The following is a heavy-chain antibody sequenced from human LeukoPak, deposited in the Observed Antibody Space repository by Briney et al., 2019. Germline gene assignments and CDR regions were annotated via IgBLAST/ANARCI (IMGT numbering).Heavy chain of an antibody. CDR1: GGAFRGYY. D-gene: IGHD6-13*01. CDR2: INHSGST. CDR3: ASSPWTSSIAAVDH. J-gene: IGHJ4*02. V-gene: IGHV4-34*01. Sequence: SETLSLTCAVYGGAFRGYYWSWIRQPPGKGLEWIGKINHSGSTNYNPSLKSRVTMSLDTSKKQFSLKLSSVTAADTAVYYCASSPWTSSIAAVDHWGQGTLVTVSS.